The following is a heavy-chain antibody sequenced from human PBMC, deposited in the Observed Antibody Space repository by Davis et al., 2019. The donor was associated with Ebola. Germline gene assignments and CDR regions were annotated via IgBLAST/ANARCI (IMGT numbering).Heavy chain of an antibody. D-gene: IGHD2-15*01. CDR1: GGSFSGYY. J-gene: IGHJ5*02. V-gene: IGHV4-34*01. CDR3: ARGVVATNYRANWFDP. Sequence: PSETLSLTCAVYGGSFSGYYWSWIRQTPGKGLEWVGEINHSGSTNYKASLKSRVIISADTSKNQFSLKLTSVTAADTAVYYCARGVVATNYRANWFDPWGQGTLVTVSS. CDR2: INHSGST.